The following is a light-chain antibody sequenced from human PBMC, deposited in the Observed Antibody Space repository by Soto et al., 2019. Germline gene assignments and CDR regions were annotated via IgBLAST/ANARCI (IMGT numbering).Light chain of an antibody. V-gene: IGLV6-57*04. CDR1: SGSIASNY. CDR2: EDT. Sequence: NYMLTQPHSVSESPGKTVTISCTRSSGSIASNYVQWYQQRPGSAPTTVIYEDTQRPSGVPDRFSGSKSGTSASLAISGLQSEDEADYYCAAWDDSLNGVVFGGGTKLTVL. J-gene: IGLJ2*01. CDR3: AAWDDSLNGVV.